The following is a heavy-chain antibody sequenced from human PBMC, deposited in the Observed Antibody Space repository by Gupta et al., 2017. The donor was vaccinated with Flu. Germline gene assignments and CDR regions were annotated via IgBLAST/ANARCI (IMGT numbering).Heavy chain of an antibody. CDR3: ARDRRDLEKGYYYYYMDV. CDR2: ISSTWRNV. V-gene: IGHV3-11*01. CDR1: GFTFTDAF. Sequence: QVQLVKSGGDLVKPGGSLRRYCLDTGFTFTDAFMSWLPPAPGKGLEWVSYISSTWRNVYYADSVKGRFTVSRDKAKNSVFLQMGSLRAEDTATYYCARDRRDLEKGYYYYYMDVWGKGATVTVSS. J-gene: IGHJ6*03.